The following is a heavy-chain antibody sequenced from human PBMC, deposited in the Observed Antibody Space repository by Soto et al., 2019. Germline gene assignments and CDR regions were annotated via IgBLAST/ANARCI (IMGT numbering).Heavy chain of an antibody. J-gene: IGHJ3*01. V-gene: IGHV3-9*01. CDR1: GFKFDDYA. D-gene: IGHD3-9*01. Sequence: EVQLVESGGDLVQPGRSLRLACTASGFKFDDYATHWVRQAPGKGLEWVSGISWKSGSMNYADSVKGRFTISRDNAKNSLFLQMNSLRSEDTALYYCAKDLYDILTGYSRGDGLDLWGHGTMVTVSS. CDR3: AKDLYDILTGYSRGDGLDL. CDR2: ISWKSGSM.